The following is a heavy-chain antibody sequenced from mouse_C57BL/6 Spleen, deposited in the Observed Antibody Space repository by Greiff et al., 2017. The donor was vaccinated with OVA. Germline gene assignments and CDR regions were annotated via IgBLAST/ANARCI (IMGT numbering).Heavy chain of an antibody. V-gene: IGHV6-6*01. CDR1: GFTFSDAW. CDR3: TRTVYAMDY. CDR2: IGNKANNHAT. J-gene: IGHJ4*01. D-gene: IGHD4-1*01. Sequence: EVKLVESGGGLVQPGGSMKLSCAASGFTFSDAWMDWVRQSPEKGLEWVAEIGNKANNHATYYAESVKGRFTISRDDSKSSVYLQMNSLRAEDAGIYYCTRTVYAMDYWGQGTSVTVSS.